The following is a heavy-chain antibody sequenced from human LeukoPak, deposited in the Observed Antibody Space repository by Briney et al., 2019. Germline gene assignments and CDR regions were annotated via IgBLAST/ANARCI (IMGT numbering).Heavy chain of an antibody. Sequence: GESLNISCKGSGYSFTTYWIGWVRQMPGKGLEWMGIIYPGGSDTRYSPSFQGQVTISADKSISTAYLQWSSLKASDTAMYYRARRAGDSSGWYTSFDYWGQGTLVTVSS. CDR1: GYSFTTYW. D-gene: IGHD6-19*01. CDR3: ARRAGDSSGWYTSFDY. CDR2: IYPGGSDT. J-gene: IGHJ4*02. V-gene: IGHV5-51*01.